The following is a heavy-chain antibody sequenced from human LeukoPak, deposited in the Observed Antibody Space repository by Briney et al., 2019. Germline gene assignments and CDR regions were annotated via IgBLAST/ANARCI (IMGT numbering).Heavy chain of an antibody. V-gene: IGHV3-23*01. D-gene: IGHD3-9*01. Sequence: GGSLRLSCAASGFTFSSYAMSWVRQAPGKGLECVSAISGSGGSTYYADSVKGRFTISRDNSKNTLYLQMNSLRAEDTAVYYCANSVLSEYDILTGYSYYFDYWGQGTLVTVSS. CDR1: GFTFSSYA. CDR2: ISGSGGST. J-gene: IGHJ4*02. CDR3: ANSVLSEYDILTGYSYYFDY.